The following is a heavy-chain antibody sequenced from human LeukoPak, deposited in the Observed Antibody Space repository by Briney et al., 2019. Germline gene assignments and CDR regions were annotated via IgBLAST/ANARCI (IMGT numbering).Heavy chain of an antibody. D-gene: IGHD2-8*01. CDR3: ERDGGSIVLMVYATYYFDY. V-gene: IGHV3-30-3*01. J-gene: IGHJ4*02. CDR1: GFTFSSYA. CDR2: ISYDGSNK. Sequence: PGGSLRLSCAASGFTFSSYAMHWVPQAPGKGLEWVAVISYDGSNKYYADSVKGRFTIFRDNYKNTLYLQMNRLRAEDTDVYYCERDGGSIVLMVYATYYFDYWGQGTLVTVSS.